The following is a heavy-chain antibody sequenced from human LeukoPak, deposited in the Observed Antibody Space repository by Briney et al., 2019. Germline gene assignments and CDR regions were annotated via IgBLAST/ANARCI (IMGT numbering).Heavy chain of an antibody. J-gene: IGHJ4*02. CDR2: ISAYNGNT. D-gene: IGHD2-2*01. CDR3: ARDDGVIVPAAIDY. CDR1: GHTFTNYG. V-gene: IGHV1-18*01. Sequence: ASVKVSCKASGHTFTNYGITWVRQAPGQGLEWMGWISAYNGNTNYAQKFQGRVTMTTDTSTNTVYMELRSLRSDDTAVYYCARDDGVIVPAAIDYWGQGTLVTVSS.